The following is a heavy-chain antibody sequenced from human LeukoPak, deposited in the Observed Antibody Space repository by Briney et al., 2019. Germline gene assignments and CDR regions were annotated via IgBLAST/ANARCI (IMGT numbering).Heavy chain of an antibody. CDR3: AKQDIVVVPAAFYYYYGMDV. Sequence: SETLSLTCTVSGGSISSSSYYWGWIRQPPGKGLEWIGSIYYRGSTYYNPSLKSRVTISVDTSKNQFSLKLSSVTAADTAVYYCAKQDIVVVPAAFYYYYGMDVWGQGTTVTVSS. V-gene: IGHV4-39*01. CDR2: IYYRGST. CDR1: GGSISSSSYY. J-gene: IGHJ6*02. D-gene: IGHD2-2*01.